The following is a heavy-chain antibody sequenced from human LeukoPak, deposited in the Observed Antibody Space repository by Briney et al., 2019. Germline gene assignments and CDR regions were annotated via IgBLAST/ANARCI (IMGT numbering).Heavy chain of an antibody. CDR2: ISAYNGNT. CDR3: ARGSSLGVAAAGTGLDP. CDR1: GYTFTNYA. J-gene: IGHJ5*02. Sequence: ASVKVSCKTSGYTFTNYAIHWVRQAPGQRLEWMGWISAYNGNTNYAQKLQGRVTMTTDTSTSTAYMELRSLRSDDTAVYYCARGSSLGVAAAGTGLDPWGQGTLVTVSS. V-gene: IGHV1-18*01. D-gene: IGHD6-13*01.